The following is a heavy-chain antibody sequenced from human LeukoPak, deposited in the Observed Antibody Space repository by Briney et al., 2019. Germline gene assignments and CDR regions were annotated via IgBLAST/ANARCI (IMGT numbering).Heavy chain of an antibody. J-gene: IGHJ4*02. CDR3: TRYFDN. CDR1: GFTFSSYG. V-gene: IGHV3-33*01. Sequence: GGSLRLSCAASGFTFSSYGMHWVRQAPGKGPEWVAVIWYDGSNKYYADSVKGRFTISRDNSKNTLYLEMNSLRAEDTAVYYCTRYFDNWGQGTLVTVSS. CDR2: IWYDGSNK.